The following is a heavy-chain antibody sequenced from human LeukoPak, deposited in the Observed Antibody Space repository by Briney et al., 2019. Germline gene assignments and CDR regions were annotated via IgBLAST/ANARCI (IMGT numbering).Heavy chain of an antibody. D-gene: IGHD2-2*01. CDR1: GYTFTSYD. J-gene: IGHJ4*02. V-gene: IGHV1-8*01. CDR3: ARDYCSGSSCYFDY. Sequence: GASVKVSCKASGYTFTSYDINWVRQATGQGLEWMGWMNPNSGNTGYAQKFQGRVTMTRNTSISTAYMELSSLRSEDTAVYSCARDYCSGSSCYFDYWGQGTLVTVSS. CDR2: MNPNSGNT.